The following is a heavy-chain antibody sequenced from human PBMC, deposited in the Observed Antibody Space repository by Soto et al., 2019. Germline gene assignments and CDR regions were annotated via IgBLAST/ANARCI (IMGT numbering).Heavy chain of an antibody. CDR1: SDSISSYY. J-gene: IGHJ4*02. CDR3: ARAVGDPLYYLDY. V-gene: IGHV4-59*08. Sequence: HVQLQESGPGLVMPSETLSLTCTVSSDSISSYYWIWIRQSPGKGLEWIGYTDYSGNTNYNPSLKSRVTISGDTSKNQFSLRLSSVTAADTAVYYCARAVGDPLYYLDYWGQGTLVTVSS. CDR2: TDYSGNT. D-gene: IGHD6-19*01.